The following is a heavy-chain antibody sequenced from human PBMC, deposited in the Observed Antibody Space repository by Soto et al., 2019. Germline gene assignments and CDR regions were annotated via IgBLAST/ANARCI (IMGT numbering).Heavy chain of an antibody. CDR3: ARDGNIAVAGTGYFDY. J-gene: IGHJ4*02. D-gene: IGHD6-19*01. V-gene: IGHV3-30-3*01. CDR1: GFTFSSYA. CDR2: ISYDGSNK. Sequence: QVQLVESGGGVVQPGRSLRLSCAASGFTFSSYAMHWVRQAPGKGLEWVAVISYDGSNKYYADSVKGRFTISRDNSKNTLYLQMNSLRAEDTAVYYGARDGNIAVAGTGYFDYWGQGTLVTVSS.